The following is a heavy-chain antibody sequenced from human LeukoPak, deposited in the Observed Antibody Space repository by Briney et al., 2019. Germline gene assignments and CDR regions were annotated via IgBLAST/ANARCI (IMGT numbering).Heavy chain of an antibody. V-gene: IGHV3-7*01. CDR1: GFTFSSYW. CDR3: ARDGERYSRSYADY. J-gene: IGHJ4*02. D-gene: IGHD1-26*01. Sequence: GGSLRLSCAASGFTFSSYWMSWVRQAPGKGLEWVANIKQDGSEKYYVDSVKGRFTISRDNAKNPLYLQMNSLRAEDTAVYYCARDGERYSRSYADYWGQGTLVTVSS. CDR2: IKQDGSEK.